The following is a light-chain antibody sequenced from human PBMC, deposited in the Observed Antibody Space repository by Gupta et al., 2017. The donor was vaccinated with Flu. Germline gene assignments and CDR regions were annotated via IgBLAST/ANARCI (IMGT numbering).Light chain of an antibody. CDR2: DND. CDR3: GTWDSSLSALI. Sequence: SALPQPPPIPAAPAQKVTISCSGSSSNIGNNYVSWYQQLPGTAPKLLIYDNDNRPSGIPDRFSGSKSGTSATLGITGLQTGDEADYYCGTWDSSLSALIFGGGTKLTVL. CDR1: SSNIGNNY. J-gene: IGLJ2*01. V-gene: IGLV1-51*01.